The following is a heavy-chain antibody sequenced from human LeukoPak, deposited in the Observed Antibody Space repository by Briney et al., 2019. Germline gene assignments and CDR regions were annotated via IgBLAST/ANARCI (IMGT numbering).Heavy chain of an antibody. Sequence: PGGSLRLSCAASGFTFSGYYMSWVRQAPGKGLEWVASISSSSDYTYYIDSVKGRFTISRDNAKNSLSLQMISLRDEDTAIYYCARASDFWSGPFDYWGQGTQVTVSS. V-gene: IGHV3-21*01. J-gene: IGHJ4*02. D-gene: IGHD3-3*01. CDR3: ARASDFWSGPFDY. CDR2: ISSSSDYT. CDR1: GFTFSGYY.